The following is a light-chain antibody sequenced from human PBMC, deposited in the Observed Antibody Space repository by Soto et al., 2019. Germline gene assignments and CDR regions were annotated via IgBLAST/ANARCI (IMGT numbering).Light chain of an antibody. V-gene: IGKV1-5*01. J-gene: IGKJ5*01. Sequence: DIQMTQSPSTLSASVGDRVTITCQASQSISSWLAWYQQKPGKAPKLLIYDASSLESGVLSRFSGSGSGTEFTLTINSLQPDDFATYYCQQYNGPITFGQGTRLEI. CDR2: DAS. CDR1: QSISSW. CDR3: QQYNGPIT.